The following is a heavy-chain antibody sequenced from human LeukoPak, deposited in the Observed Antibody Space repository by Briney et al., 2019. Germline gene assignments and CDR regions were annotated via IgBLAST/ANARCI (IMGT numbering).Heavy chain of an antibody. CDR1: GFTFSSYW. Sequence: QPGGSLRLSCAASGFTFSSYWMHWVRHAPGKGLVGVSRINSDGSSTSYADSVKGRFTISRDNAKNTLYLQMNSLRAEDTAVYYCARVDPTVAFDYWGQGTLVTVSS. CDR2: INSDGSST. D-gene: IGHD4-23*01. J-gene: IGHJ4*02. V-gene: IGHV3-74*01. CDR3: ARVDPTVAFDY.